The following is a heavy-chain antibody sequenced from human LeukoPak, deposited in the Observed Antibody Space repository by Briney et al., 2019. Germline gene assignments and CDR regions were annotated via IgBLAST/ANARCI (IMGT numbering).Heavy chain of an antibody. Sequence: GASLKLSCEASGFTFSNYAMSWVRQASGKGLEWISAITGSGGGTYYADSVKGRFTISRDNSKNALYLQMNSLRAEDTAVYYCAKWGDYDVLTGYYDPDYWGQGTLVTVSS. V-gene: IGHV3-23*01. CDR2: ITGSGGGT. J-gene: IGHJ4*02. CDR3: AKWGDYDVLTGYYDPDY. CDR1: GFTFSNYA. D-gene: IGHD3-9*01.